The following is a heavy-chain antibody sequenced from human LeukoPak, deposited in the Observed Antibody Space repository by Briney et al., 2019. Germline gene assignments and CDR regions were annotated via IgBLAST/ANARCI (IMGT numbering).Heavy chain of an antibody. CDR2: INQDGSAT. D-gene: IGHD1-7*01. CDR3: ARSDGIGTTDY. Sequence: PGGSLRLSCAAFGFTFSVYWMSWVRQAPGKGLEWVANINQDGSATWYVDSVRGRFTFSRDNAKNSLYLQMNSLRVEDTAVYYCARSDGIGTTDYWGQGTLVAVSS. J-gene: IGHJ4*02. V-gene: IGHV3-7*01. CDR1: GFTFSVYW.